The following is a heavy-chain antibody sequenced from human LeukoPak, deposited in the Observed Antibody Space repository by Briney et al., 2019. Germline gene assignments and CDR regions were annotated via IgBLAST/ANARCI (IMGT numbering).Heavy chain of an antibody. J-gene: IGHJ6*02. D-gene: IGHD2-15*01. CDR3: ARGYCSGGSCSHNWGMDV. CDR2: ISYDGSNK. Sequence: GGSLRLSCAASGFTFSSYAMHWVRQAPGKGLEWVAVISYDGSNKYYADSVKGRFTISRDNSKNTLYVQMNSLRAEDTAVYYCARGYCSGGSCSHNWGMDVWGQGTTVTVSS. CDR1: GFTFSSYA. V-gene: IGHV3-30-3*01.